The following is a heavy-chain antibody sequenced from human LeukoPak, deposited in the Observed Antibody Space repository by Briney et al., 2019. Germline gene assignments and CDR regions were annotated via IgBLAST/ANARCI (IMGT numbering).Heavy chain of an antibody. Sequence: ASVKVSCTASGYTFTGYYMHWVRQAPGQGLEWMGWINPNSGGTNYAQKFQGRVTMTRDTSISTAYMELSRLRSDDTAVYYCAGAALVAHDAFDIWGQGTMVTVSS. V-gene: IGHV1-2*02. CDR3: AGAALVAHDAFDI. CDR1: GYTFTGYY. CDR2: INPNSGGT. J-gene: IGHJ3*02. D-gene: IGHD2-2*01.